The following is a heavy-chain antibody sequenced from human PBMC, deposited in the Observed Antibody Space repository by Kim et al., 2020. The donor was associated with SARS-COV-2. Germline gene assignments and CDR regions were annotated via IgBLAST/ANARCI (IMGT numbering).Heavy chain of an antibody. CDR1: GFTFSSYW. D-gene: IGHD4-17*01. V-gene: IGHV3-74*01. CDR2: LNSDGSST. J-gene: IGHJ4*02. Sequence: GGSLRLSCAASGFTFSSYWMHWVRQAPGKGLVWVSRLNSDGSSTTYADSVKGRFTISRDNAKNTLYLQMNSLRAEDTAVYYCARTYGDYVAGPDYWGQGT. CDR3: ARTYGDYVAGPDY.